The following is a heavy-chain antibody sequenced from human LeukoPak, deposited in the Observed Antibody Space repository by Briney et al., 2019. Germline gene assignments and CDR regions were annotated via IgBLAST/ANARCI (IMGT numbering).Heavy chain of an antibody. CDR1: GFTFDDYG. J-gene: IGHJ4*02. V-gene: IGHV3-20*04. CDR3: ARRSGIAVAGAFDY. D-gene: IGHD6-19*01. CDR2: INWNGGST. Sequence: PGGSLRLSCAASGFTFDDYGMSWVRQAPGKGLEWVSDINWNGGSTSYADSVKGRFTISRDNAKNSLYLQMNRLRAEDTAVYYCARRSGIAVAGAFDYWGQGTLVTVSS.